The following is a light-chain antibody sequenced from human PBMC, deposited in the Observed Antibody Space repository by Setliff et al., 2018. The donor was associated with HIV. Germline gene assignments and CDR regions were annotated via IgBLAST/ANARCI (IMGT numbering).Light chain of an antibody. V-gene: IGLV2-14*01. CDR3: SSYTSISTVV. Sequence: QSVLAQPASVSGSPGQSITISCTGTGSDVGRYNYVSWYQHHPGKAPKLMIYEVSNRPSGVSNRFSGSKSGNTASLTISGLRADDEADYYCSSYTSISTVVFGGGTKVTVL. CDR2: EVS. CDR1: GSDVGRYNY. J-gene: IGLJ2*01.